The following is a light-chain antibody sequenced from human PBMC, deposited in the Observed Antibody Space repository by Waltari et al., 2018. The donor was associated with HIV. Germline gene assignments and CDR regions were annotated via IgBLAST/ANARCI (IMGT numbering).Light chain of an antibody. J-gene: IGKJ2*01. CDR2: GAS. CDR3: QQYYNWLPYT. V-gene: IGKV3-15*01. Sequence: EIVMTQYPATLSVSPGERATLSCRASQSVGSDLAWYQQKPGQAPRLVIYGASTRATGIPARFSGSGSGTEFTLTISSLQSADFAVYYCQQYYNWLPYTFGQGTKLEIK. CDR1: QSVGSD.